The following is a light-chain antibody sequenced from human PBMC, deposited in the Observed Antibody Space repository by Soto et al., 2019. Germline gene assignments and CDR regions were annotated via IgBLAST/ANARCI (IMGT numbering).Light chain of an antibody. CDR1: SSNIGSNN. J-gene: IGLJ3*02. CDR3: AAWDDSLNGWV. CDR2: SNN. Sequence: QSVLTQPPSASGTPGQRVTISCSGSSSNIGSNNVNWYQQLPGTAPKLLIYSNNQRPSGVPDRFSGSKSGTSASLANSGLQSEDEADYYCAAWDDSLNGWVFGGGTKLTVL. V-gene: IGLV1-44*01.